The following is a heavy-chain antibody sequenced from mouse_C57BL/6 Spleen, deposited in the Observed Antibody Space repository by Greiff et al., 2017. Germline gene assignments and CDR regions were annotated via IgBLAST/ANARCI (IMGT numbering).Heavy chain of an antibody. Sequence: LQPGAELVKPGASVKLSCKASGYTFTSYWMQWVKQRPGQGLEWIGEFDPSDSYTNYTQKFKGKATLTVDTSSSTAYMQLSSLTSEDSADYYCASGNYYFDYWGQGTTLTVSA. V-gene: IGHV1-50*01. CDR1: GYTFTSYW. CDR2: FDPSDSYT. D-gene: IGHD2-1*01. J-gene: IGHJ2*01. CDR3: ASGNYYFDY.